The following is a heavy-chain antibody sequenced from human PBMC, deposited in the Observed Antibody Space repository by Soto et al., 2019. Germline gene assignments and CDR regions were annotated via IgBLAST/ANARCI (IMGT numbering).Heavy chain of an antibody. V-gene: IGHV4-30-2*01. D-gene: IGHD1-26*01. Sequence: QLQLQESGSGLVKPSQTLSLTCAVSGGSISSGGYSWSWIRQPPGKGLEWIGYIYHSGSTYYNPSLKSRVTISVDRSKNQFSLKLSSVTAADTAVYYCARSDSGSYSVAWYFDLWGRGTLVTVSS. CDR2: IYHSGST. J-gene: IGHJ2*01. CDR3: ARSDSGSYSVAWYFDL. CDR1: GGSISSGGYS.